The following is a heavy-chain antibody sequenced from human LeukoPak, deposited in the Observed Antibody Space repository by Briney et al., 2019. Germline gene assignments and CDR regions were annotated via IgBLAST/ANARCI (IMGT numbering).Heavy chain of an antibody. CDR2: ISSSSSTI. CDR1: GFTFSSYS. J-gene: IGHJ4*02. D-gene: IGHD3-10*01. CDR3: ARPHHYGSGDFDY. Sequence: GGSLRLSCAASGFTFSSYSMNWVRQAPGKGLEWVSYISSSSSTIYYADSVKGRFTISRDNAKNSLYLQMNSLRAEDTAVYYCARPHHYGSGDFDYWGQGTLVTVSS. V-gene: IGHV3-48*01.